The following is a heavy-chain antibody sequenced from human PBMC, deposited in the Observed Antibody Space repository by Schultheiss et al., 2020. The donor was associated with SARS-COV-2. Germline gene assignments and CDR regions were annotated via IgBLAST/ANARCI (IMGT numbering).Heavy chain of an antibody. J-gene: IGHJ6*02. CDR1: GFTFSSYA. CDR2: ISYDGSNK. CDR3: ARERQWLGERYYYYYYGTDV. V-gene: IGHV3-30*01. Sequence: GGSLRLSCAASGFTFSSYAMHWVRQAPGKGLEWVAVISYDGSNKYYADSVKGRFTISRDNSKHTLYVQMNSLRAEDTAVYYCARERQWLGERYYYYYYGTDVWGQGTTVTVSS. D-gene: IGHD6-19*01.